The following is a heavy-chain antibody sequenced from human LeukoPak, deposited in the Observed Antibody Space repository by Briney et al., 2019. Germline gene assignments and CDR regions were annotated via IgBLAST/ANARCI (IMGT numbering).Heavy chain of an antibody. CDR1: GDSVSSNRAA. Sequence: SQTLSLTCAISGDSVSSNRAAWNWIRQYPSRGLEWLGRTYYRSKWYNDYAVSVKSRITINPDTSKNQFSLQLNSVTPEDTAVYYCARDPGLLGTYYYYGMVVWGQGTTVTVSS. V-gene: IGHV6-1*01. CDR2: TYYRSKWYN. D-gene: IGHD1-26*01. CDR3: ARDPGLLGTYYYYGMVV. J-gene: IGHJ6*02.